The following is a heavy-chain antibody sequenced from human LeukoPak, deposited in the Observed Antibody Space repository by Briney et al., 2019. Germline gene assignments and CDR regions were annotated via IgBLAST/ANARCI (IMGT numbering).Heavy chain of an antibody. J-gene: IGHJ6*03. CDR1: GFTFDDYG. D-gene: IGHD3-10*01. CDR2: ISSSGTTI. CDR3: ATTPKHYGSHYYYYFYMDV. V-gene: IGHV3-11*01. Sequence: GGSLRLSCAASGFTFDDYGMSWVRQAPGKGLEWVSYISSSGTTIYYADSVKGRFTISRDNAKNSLYLQMNSLRAEDTAVYYCATTPKHYGSHYYYYFYMDVWGKGTTVTISS.